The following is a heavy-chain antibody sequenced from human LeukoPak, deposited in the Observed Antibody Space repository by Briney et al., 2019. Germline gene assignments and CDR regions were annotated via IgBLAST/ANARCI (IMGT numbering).Heavy chain of an antibody. Sequence: ASVKVSCKASGYTFTIYGFSWGRQAPGQGLEWMGWISAYNGNTNYAQKLQGRGTMTTDTPTSTAYTEGKSLRSDETGVYYCARDKYYIWGSSPKFDYWGQATLVSVSS. CDR1: GYTFTIYG. CDR3: ARDKYYIWGSSPKFDY. J-gene: IGHJ4*02. CDR2: ISAYNGNT. D-gene: IGHD3-16*01. V-gene: IGHV1-18*01.